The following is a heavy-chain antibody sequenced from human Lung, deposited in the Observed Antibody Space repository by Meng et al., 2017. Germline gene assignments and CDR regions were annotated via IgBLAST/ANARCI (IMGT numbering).Heavy chain of an antibody. CDR3: ARGPTTLAHDFDY. V-gene: IGHV4-34*01. J-gene: IGHJ4*02. D-gene: IGHD4-11*01. CDR2: INHSGST. CDR1: GRTFTHSY. Sequence: DQSAARLWQPSATLAVPVFVAGRTFTHSYSSWIRHAPGKGIEWIGEINHSGSTNYNPSLVSRAIRSVDKSQNNLSLKLSSVTAADSAVYYCARGPTTLAHDFDYWGQGTLVTVSS.